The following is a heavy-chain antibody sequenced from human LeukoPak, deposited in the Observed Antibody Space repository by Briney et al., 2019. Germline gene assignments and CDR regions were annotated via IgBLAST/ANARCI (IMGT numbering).Heavy chain of an antibody. J-gene: IGHJ4*02. CDR1: GGSISSSNW. Sequence: SGTLSLTCAVSGGSISSSNWWSWVRQPPGKGLEWIGEIYHSGSTNYNPSLKSRVTISVDKPKNQFSLKLSSVTAADTAVYYCARDFQSSSSDYWGQGTLVTVSS. D-gene: IGHD6-13*01. CDR3: ARDFQSSSSDY. V-gene: IGHV4-4*02. CDR2: IYHSGST.